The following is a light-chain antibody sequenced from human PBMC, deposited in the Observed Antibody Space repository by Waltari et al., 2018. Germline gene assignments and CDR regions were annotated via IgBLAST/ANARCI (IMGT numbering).Light chain of an antibody. J-gene: IGLJ1*01. Sequence: QSALTQPPSASASPGQSATISCTGTGSGGSVFWYPQPPGNAPKLLIYEVSKKPSGVPDRFSGSKSGHTASLTVSGLQAEDEGDYYCSSDAVSNNFYDFGSGTKVTVL. CDR3: SSDAVSNNFYD. CDR2: EVS. CDR1: GSGGS. V-gene: IGLV2-8*01.